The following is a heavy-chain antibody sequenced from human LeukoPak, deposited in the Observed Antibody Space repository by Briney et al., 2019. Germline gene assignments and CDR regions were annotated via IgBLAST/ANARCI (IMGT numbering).Heavy chain of an antibody. J-gene: IGHJ4*02. CDR3: AKDGKIRNWNYYQAKPVY. Sequence: PSETLSLTCSVSRGAISSSNYYWGWIRQPPGKGLEWIGNIFYSGTTYYNPSLPSLKSRVSILVDTSKNQFSLKLRSVTAEDTAVYYCAKDGKIRNWNYYQAKPVYWGQGTLVTVSS. CDR2: IFYSGTT. CDR1: RGAISSSNYY. D-gene: IGHD1-7*01. V-gene: IGHV4-39*07.